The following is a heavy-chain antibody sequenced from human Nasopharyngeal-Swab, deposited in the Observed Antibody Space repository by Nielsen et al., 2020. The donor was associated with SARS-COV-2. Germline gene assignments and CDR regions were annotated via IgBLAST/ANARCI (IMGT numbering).Heavy chain of an antibody. V-gene: IGHV4-39*07. Sequence: SETLSLTCDVSGASISSRNNYWGWIRQSPGKGLEWIGTIFSSVSTYNPSLKSRVTMSVDTSKNQFSLKLTSVTAADTADYYCARDESGDYLGLPFDHWGRGTLVTVSS. CDR3: ARDESGDYLGLPFDH. D-gene: IGHD4-17*01. CDR2: IFSSVST. J-gene: IGHJ4*02. CDR1: GASISSRNNY.